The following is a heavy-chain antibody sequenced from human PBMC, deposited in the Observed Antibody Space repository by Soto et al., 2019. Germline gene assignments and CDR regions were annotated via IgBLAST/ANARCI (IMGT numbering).Heavy chain of an antibody. Sequence: ASVKVSCKASGCTFTSYDINWVRQATGQGLEWMGWMNPNSGNTGYAQKFQGRVTMTRNTSISTAYMELSSLRSEDTAVYYCARGRDQWLPLDNWFDPWGQGTLVTVSS. CDR1: GCTFTSYD. CDR2: MNPNSGNT. D-gene: IGHD6-19*01. V-gene: IGHV1-8*01. J-gene: IGHJ5*02. CDR3: ARGRDQWLPLDNWFDP.